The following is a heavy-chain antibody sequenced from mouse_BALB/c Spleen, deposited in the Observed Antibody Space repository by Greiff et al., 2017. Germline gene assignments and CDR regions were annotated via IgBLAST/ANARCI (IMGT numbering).Heavy chain of an antibody. CDR2: IWSGGST. Sequence: QVQLKESGPGLVQPSQSLSITCTVSGFSLTSYGVHWVRQSPGKGLEWLGVIWSGGSTDYNAAFISRLSISKDNSKSQVFFKMNSLQANDTAIYYCARKRGNYRYAMDYWGQGTSVTVSS. CDR3: ARKRGNYRYAMDY. D-gene: IGHD2-1*01. CDR1: GFSLTSYG. V-gene: IGHV2-2*02. J-gene: IGHJ4*01.